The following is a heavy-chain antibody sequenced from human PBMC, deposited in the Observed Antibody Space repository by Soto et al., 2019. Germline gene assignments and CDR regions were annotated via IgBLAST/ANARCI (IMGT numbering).Heavy chain of an antibody. CDR1: EFTVSSNY. CDR2: IYSGGST. V-gene: IGHV3-53*01. CDR3: ARDTSYYDSSGSLYYFDY. D-gene: IGHD3-22*01. J-gene: IGHJ4*02. Sequence: RVSPRLSFAAPEFTVSSNYMSWVRQAPGKGLEWVSVIYSGGSTYYADSVKGRFTISRDNSKNTLYLQMNSLRAEDTAVYYCARDTSYYDSSGSLYYFDYWGQGTLVTVSS.